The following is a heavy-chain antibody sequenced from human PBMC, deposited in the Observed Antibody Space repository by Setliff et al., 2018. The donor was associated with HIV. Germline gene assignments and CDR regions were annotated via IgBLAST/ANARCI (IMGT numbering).Heavy chain of an antibody. V-gene: IGHV1-69*05. CDR2: IIPIFGTA. J-gene: IGHJ4*02. Sequence: SVKVSCKASGAPFISYAISWVRQAPGQGLELMGGIIPIFGTANYAQKFQGRVTITTDESASTAYMELSSLISEDTPVYYCARDSSDTAMVIGRSFDYWGQVTLVTVSS. CDR3: ARDSSDTAMVIGRSFDY. D-gene: IGHD5-18*01. CDR1: GAPFISYA.